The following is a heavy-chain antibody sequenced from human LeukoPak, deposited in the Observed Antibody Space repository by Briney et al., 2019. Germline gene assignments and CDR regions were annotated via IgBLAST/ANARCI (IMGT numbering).Heavy chain of an antibody. CDR2: INAGNGNT. CDR1: GYTFTSYA. Sequence: ASVKVSFKASGYTFTSYAMHWVRQAPGQRLEWMGWINAGNGNTKYSQKFQGRVTITRDTSASTAYMELSSLRSEDTAVYYCARLYDYVWGSYRYTLDYWGQGTLVTVSS. D-gene: IGHD3-16*02. J-gene: IGHJ4*02. V-gene: IGHV1-3*01. CDR3: ARLYDYVWGSYRYTLDY.